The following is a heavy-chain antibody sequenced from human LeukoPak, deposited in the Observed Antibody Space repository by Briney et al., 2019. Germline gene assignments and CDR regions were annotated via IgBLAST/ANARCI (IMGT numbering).Heavy chain of an antibody. D-gene: IGHD3-3*01. V-gene: IGHV7-4-1*02. CDR1: GYTFTSYA. J-gene: IGHJ4*02. CDR2: INTNTGNP. CDR3: ARDSYYDFWSGYYDY. Sequence: ASVKVSCKASGYTFTSYATNWVRQAPGQGLEWMGWINTNTGNPTYAQGFTGRFVFSLDTSVSTAYLQISSLKAEDTAVYYCARDSYYDFWSGYYDYWGQGTLVTVSS.